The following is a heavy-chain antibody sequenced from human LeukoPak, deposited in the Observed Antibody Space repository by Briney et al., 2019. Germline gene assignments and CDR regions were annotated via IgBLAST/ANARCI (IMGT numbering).Heavy chain of an antibody. CDR3: AGGGVTTSFYFDY. CDR1: GFTFSSYR. V-gene: IGHV3-21*01. CDR2: ISSSSSYI. D-gene: IGHD4-11*01. J-gene: IGHJ4*02. Sequence: GGSLRLSCAASGFTFSSYRMTWVRQAPGKGLEWVSSISSSSSYIYYADSVKGRFTISRDNAKNSLYLQMNSLRAEDTAVYYCAGGGVTTSFYFDYWGQGTLVTVSS.